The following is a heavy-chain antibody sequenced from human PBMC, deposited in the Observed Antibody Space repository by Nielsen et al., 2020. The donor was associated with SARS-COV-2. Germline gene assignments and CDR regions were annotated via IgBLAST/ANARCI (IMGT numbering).Heavy chain of an antibody. V-gene: IGHV4-59*01. D-gene: IGHD2-2*02. CDR2: IYYSGST. Sequence: SETLSLTCTVSGGSISSYYWSWIRQPPGKGLEWIGYIYYSGSTNYNPSLKSRVTISVDTSKNQFSLKLSSVTAADTAVYYCARAVYCSNTSCYRYYYYYMDVWGKGTTVTVSS. CDR1: GGSISSYY. CDR3: ARAVYCSNTSCYRYYYYYMDV. J-gene: IGHJ6*03.